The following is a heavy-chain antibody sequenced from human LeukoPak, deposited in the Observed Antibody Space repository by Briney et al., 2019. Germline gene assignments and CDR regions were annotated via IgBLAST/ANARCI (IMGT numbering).Heavy chain of an antibody. J-gene: IGHJ3*02. Sequence: GGSLRLSCAASGFTFNRYWMHWVRQVPGKGLEWVSRISTDGSTTTYADSVKGRFTISRDNAKNLLFLQMNGLRAEDTALYYCARGRSITLLRGVAMSDGFDIWGQGPWSPSPQ. D-gene: IGHD3-10*01. CDR1: GFTFNRYW. CDR2: ISTDGSTT. CDR3: ARGRSITLLRGVAMSDGFDI. V-gene: IGHV3-74*01.